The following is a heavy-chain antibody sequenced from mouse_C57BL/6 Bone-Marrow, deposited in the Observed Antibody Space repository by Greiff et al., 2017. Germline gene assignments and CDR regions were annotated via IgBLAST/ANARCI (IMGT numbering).Heavy chain of an antibody. Sequence: VQLQESGAELVRPGASVKLSCKASGYTFTSYGISWVKQRTGQGLEWIGEIYPGSGNTYYNEKFKGKATLTADTSSSTAYLELLSLTSEDAAVCFSAGNWYEGYWGQGTTLTVSS. D-gene: IGHD4-1*01. CDR3: AGNWYEGY. V-gene: IGHV1-81*01. J-gene: IGHJ2*01. CDR2: IYPGSGNT. CDR1: GYTFTSYG.